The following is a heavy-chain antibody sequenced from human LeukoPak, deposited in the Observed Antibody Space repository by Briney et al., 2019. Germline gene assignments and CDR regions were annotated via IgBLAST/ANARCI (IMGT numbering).Heavy chain of an antibody. V-gene: IGHV4-59*08. CDR2: ISDSGST. J-gene: IGHJ4*02. CDR3: ARHVELGSGYEVYFDY. Sequence: SETLSVTCTVSGGSISSYYWSWIRQPPGKGLEWIGYISDSGSTNSIPSLKSRVTMSVDTSERQISLRLSSVTAADTAVYYCARHVELGSGYEVYFDYWGQGTLVTVS. D-gene: IGHD5-12*01. CDR1: GGSISSYY.